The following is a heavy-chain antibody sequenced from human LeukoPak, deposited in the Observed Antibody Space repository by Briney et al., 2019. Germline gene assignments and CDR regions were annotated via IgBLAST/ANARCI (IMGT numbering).Heavy chain of an antibody. Sequence: GGSLRLSCATSGFTFSSYSMNWVRQAPGKGLEWVSSISSSSSYIYYADSVKGRFTISRDNAKNSLYLQMNSLRAEDTAVYYCARVNEWWFDSWGQGTLVTVSS. J-gene: IGHJ5*01. CDR1: GFTFSSYS. D-gene: IGHD2-8*01. V-gene: IGHV3-21*04. CDR3: ARVNEWWFDS. CDR2: ISSSSSYI.